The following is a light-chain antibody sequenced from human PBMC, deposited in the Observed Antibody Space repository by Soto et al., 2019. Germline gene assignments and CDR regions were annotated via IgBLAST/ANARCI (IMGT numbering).Light chain of an antibody. CDR3: QQYGSSLIFT. J-gene: IGKJ3*01. V-gene: IGKV3-20*01. Sequence: EIVLTQSPGTLSLSPGERATLSCRASQRVSSSYLAWYQQRPGQAPRLLIYGASGRATGIPDRFSGSGSRADFTLTISRLEPEDFAVYYCQQYGSSLIFTFGPGTKVDIK. CDR2: GAS. CDR1: QRVSSSY.